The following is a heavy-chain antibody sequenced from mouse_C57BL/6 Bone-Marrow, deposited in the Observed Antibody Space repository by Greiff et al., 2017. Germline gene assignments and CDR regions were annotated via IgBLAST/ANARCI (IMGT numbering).Heavy chain of an antibody. CDR3: ARYYGGYFDY. D-gene: IGHD1-1*02. J-gene: IGHJ2*01. CDR2: IHPNSGST. Sequence: VKLLQPGAELVKPGASVKLSCTASGYTFTSYWMHWVKQSPGQGLEWIGMIHPNSGSTNSNEKFKSKGILTVDKSSSKAYMQLSSLTSEDSAVYYCARYYGGYFDYWGQGTTLTVSS. V-gene: IGHV1-64*01. CDR1: GYTFTSYW.